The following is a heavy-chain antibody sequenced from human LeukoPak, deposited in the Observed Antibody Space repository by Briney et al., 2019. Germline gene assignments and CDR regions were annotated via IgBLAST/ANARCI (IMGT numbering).Heavy chain of an antibody. Sequence: PSETLSLTCTVSGYSISSGYYWGWIRQPPGKGLEWIGSVYHSGSTYYNPSLKSRVTISVDTSKNQFSLKLSSVTAADTAVYYCARDSSSGWFYYFDYWGQGTLVTVSS. J-gene: IGHJ4*02. CDR1: GYSISSGYY. CDR3: ARDSSSGWFYYFDY. D-gene: IGHD6-19*01. V-gene: IGHV4-38-2*02. CDR2: VYHSGST.